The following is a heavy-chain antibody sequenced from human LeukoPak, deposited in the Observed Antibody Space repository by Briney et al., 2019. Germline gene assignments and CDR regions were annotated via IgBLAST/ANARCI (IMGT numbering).Heavy chain of an antibody. D-gene: IGHD6-6*01. CDR1: GFTFSSYS. J-gene: IGHJ4*02. V-gene: IGHV3-23*01. CDR3: AKGSSSVDIGFS. Sequence: GGSLRLSCAASGFTFSSYSMSWVRQAPGKGLEWVSSISGSSGCTYYADSVKGRFTISRDNSKNTLYLQMNSLRAEDTAVYYCAKGSSSVDIGFSWGQGSLVTVSS. CDR2: ISGSSGCT.